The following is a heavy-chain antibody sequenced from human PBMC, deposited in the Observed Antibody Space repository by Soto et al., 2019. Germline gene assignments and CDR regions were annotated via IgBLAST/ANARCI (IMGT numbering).Heavy chain of an antibody. CDR1: GGSFSGYY. CDR2: INNSGST. J-gene: IGHJ5*02. V-gene: IGHV4-34*01. CDR3: ARGPRLYYYDSSGRGFDP. D-gene: IGHD3-22*01. Sequence: QVQLQQWGAGLLKPSETLSLTCAVYGGSFSGYYWSWIRQPPGKGLEWIGEINNSGSTTYNPSLKSRVTISVDTSKTQFSLKLSSVTAADAAVYYCARGPRLYYYDSSGRGFDPWGQGDLVTVSS.